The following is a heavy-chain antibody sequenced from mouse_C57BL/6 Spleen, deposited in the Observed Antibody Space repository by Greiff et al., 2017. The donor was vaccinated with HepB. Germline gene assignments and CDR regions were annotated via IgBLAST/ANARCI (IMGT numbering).Heavy chain of an antibody. Sequence: VQLQESGAELVKPGASVKMSCKASGYTFTTYPIEWMKQTHGKSLEWIGNFHPYNDDTKYNEKFKGKATLTVEKSSSTVYLELSRLTSDDSAVYYCARGGPNYYGSSYGDAMDYWGQGTSVTVSS. D-gene: IGHD1-1*01. V-gene: IGHV1-47*01. J-gene: IGHJ4*01. CDR3: ARGGPNYYGSSYGDAMDY. CDR2: FHPYNDDT. CDR1: GYTFTTYP.